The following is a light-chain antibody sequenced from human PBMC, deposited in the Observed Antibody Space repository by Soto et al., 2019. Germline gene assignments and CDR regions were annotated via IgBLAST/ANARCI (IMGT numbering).Light chain of an antibody. CDR1: SSNIGTGYD. J-gene: IGLJ1*01. Sequence: QAVVTQPSSVSGAPGQRVSISCTGSSSNIGTGYDVHWYQQLPGTAPKLLIYDNNNRPSGVPDRFSGSKSGTSASLAITGLQAEDEAEYYCQSYDSSLRAYVFGSGTKLTVL. V-gene: IGLV1-40*01. CDR2: DNN. CDR3: QSYDSSLRAYV.